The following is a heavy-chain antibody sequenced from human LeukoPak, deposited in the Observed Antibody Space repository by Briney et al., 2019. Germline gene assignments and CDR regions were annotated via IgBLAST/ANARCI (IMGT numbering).Heavy chain of an antibody. Sequence: SETLSLTCAVYGGSFSGYYWSWIRQPPGKGLEWIGEINHSGSSKYIPSLKSRVTISVDTSKNQFSLKLSSVTAADTAVYYCARHSSWYGSWFDPWGQGTLVTVSS. CDR2: INHSGSS. D-gene: IGHD6-19*01. CDR1: GGSFSGYY. CDR3: ARHSSWYGSWFDP. J-gene: IGHJ5*02. V-gene: IGHV4-34*01.